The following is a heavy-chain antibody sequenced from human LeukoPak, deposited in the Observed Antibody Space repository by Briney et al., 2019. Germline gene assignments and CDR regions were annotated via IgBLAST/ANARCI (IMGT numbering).Heavy chain of an antibody. V-gene: IGHV3-30*02. CDR2: IRYDGSNK. CDR1: GFTFSSYA. CDR3: AKDRGDYTNWFDP. D-gene: IGHD4-17*01. J-gene: IGHJ5*02. Sequence: PGGSLRLSCAASGFTFSSYAMHWVRQAPGKGLEWVAFIRYDGSNKYYADSVKGRFTISRDNSKNTLYLQMNSPRPEDTAIYYCAKDRGDYTNWFDPWGQGTLVTVSS.